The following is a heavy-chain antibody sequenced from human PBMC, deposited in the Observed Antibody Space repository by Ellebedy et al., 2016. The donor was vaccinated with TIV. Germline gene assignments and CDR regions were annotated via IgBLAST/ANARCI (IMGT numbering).Heavy chain of an antibody. CDR1: GGSISSYY. V-gene: IGHV4-59*01. J-gene: IGHJ5*02. D-gene: IGHD3-10*01. CDR2: IYYSGST. Sequence: MPSETLSLTCTVSGGSISSYYWSWIRQPPGKGLEWIGYIYYSGSTNYNPSLKSRVTISVDTSKNQFSLKLSSVTAADTAVYYCARWRFGWFDPWGQGTLVTVSS. CDR3: ARWRFGWFDP.